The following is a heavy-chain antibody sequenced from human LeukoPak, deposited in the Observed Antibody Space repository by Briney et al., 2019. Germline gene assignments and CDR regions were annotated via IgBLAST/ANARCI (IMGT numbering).Heavy chain of an antibody. Sequence: GESLKISCEASGYTFTTYWIGWVRQMPGKGLEWMGIIYPGDSDTRYSPSFQGQVTISADKSISTAYLQWSSLKASDTAMFYCARYYGDRFYFDYWGQGTLVTVSS. CDR1: GYTFTTYW. CDR3: ARYYGDRFYFDY. D-gene: IGHD4-17*01. V-gene: IGHV5-51*01. J-gene: IGHJ4*02. CDR2: IYPGDSDT.